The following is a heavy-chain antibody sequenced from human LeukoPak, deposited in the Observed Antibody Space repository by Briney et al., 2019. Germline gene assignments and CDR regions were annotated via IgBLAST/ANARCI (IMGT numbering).Heavy chain of an antibody. V-gene: IGHV3-23*01. CDR3: AKGGSYAPLDY. Sequence: GGSLRLSCAASGFTFSSSAMTWVRQAPGKGLEWVSAINNVGDDTIYTDSLKGRFTISRDNSKNTLYLQMYSLRAADTAVYYCAKGGSYAPLDYWGQGTLVTVSS. CDR1: GFTFSSSA. J-gene: IGHJ4*02. D-gene: IGHD1-26*01. CDR2: INNVGDDT.